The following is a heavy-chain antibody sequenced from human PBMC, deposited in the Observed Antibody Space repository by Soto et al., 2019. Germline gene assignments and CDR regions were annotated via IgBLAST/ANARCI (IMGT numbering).Heavy chain of an antibody. Sequence: PSETLSLTCTVSGVSVSTNTQYWGWIRQSPGKGLEWIGSIYYGGSTDYNPSLKSRATISVDRSKNQFSLNLTSVTAADTAIYYCARESGGYDSSTRYGLDVWGQGTTVTVSS. J-gene: IGHJ6*02. CDR2: IYYGGST. V-gene: IGHV4-39*07. CDR3: ARESGGYDSSTRYGLDV. D-gene: IGHD5-12*01. CDR1: GVSVSTNTQY.